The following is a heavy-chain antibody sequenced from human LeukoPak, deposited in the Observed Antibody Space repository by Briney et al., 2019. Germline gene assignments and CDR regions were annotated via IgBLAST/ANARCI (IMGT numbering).Heavy chain of an antibody. D-gene: IGHD6-13*01. CDR3: AKDFSSSWQFDP. J-gene: IGHJ5*02. V-gene: IGHV3-23*01. Sequence: GALRHSCAASGFTFSSNAMTWVRQAPGQGLEWVSSISETSSHTFYADSVKGRFTISRDNTKNTLFLQMNSLRVEDTAMYYCAKDFSSSWQFDPWGQGTLVTVSS. CDR2: ISETSSHT. CDR1: GFTFSSNA.